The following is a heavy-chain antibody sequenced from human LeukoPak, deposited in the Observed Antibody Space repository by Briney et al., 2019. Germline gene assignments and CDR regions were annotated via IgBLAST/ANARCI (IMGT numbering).Heavy chain of an antibody. D-gene: IGHD3-10*01. CDR1: GESLRGFY. J-gene: IGHJ6*02. V-gene: IGHV4-34*01. CDR2: INHSGST. Sequence: SVTLSLICAVYGESLRGFYWSWIRHPPGKGLEWIGEINHSGSTNYNRSLKSRVTISVDTSKNQFSLKLSSVTAADTAVYYCARGRSTMVRGVITYYYYYGMDVWGQGTTVTVSS. CDR3: ARGRSTMVRGVITYYYYYGMDV.